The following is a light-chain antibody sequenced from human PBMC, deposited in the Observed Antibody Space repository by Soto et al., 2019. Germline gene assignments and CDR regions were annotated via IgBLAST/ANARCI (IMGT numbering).Light chain of an antibody. CDR2: GAS. CDR1: QSVGSNY. CDR3: QQCITSPLT. V-gene: IGKV3-20*01. J-gene: IGKJ4*02. Sequence: EIVLTQSPGTLSLSPGERATLYCRASQSVGSNYLAWYQQKPGQATRVLLYGASSRATGIPGRFSGSGSGADFTLTISSLEPEDFAGYYCQQCITSPLTFGRGTKVDIK.